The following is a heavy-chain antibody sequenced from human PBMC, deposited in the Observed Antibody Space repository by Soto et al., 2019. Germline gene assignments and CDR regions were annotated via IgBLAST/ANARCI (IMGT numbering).Heavy chain of an antibody. Sequence: GWLRRAGAASGCTFSAYAMTWVRQAPGKGLESVSGIYGNGAGIQYADSVRGRFTISRDNSKNTLYLQMNSLRAEDTAVYYCAKDVISGDGFWLMDHWGQGTLVTV. CDR3: AKDVISGDGFWLMDH. J-gene: IGHJ4*02. V-gene: IGHV3-23*01. D-gene: IGHD2-21*02. CDR2: IYGNGAGI. CDR1: GCTFSAYA.